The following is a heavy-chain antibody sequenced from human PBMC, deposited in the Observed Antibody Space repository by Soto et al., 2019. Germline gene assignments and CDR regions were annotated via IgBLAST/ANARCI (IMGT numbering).Heavy chain of an antibody. V-gene: IGHV1-18*04. J-gene: IGHJ6*02. CDR2: ISAYNGNT. CDR1: GYTFTSYG. Sequence: QVQLVQSGAEVKKPGASVKVSCKASGYTFTSYGISWVRQAPGQGLEWMGWISAYNGNTNYAQKLQGRVTMTTDTSTSTAYMELRSLRSDDTAVYYCARDPVRFLEWLPPNYYGMDVWGQGTTVTVSS. D-gene: IGHD3-3*01. CDR3: ARDPVRFLEWLPPNYYGMDV.